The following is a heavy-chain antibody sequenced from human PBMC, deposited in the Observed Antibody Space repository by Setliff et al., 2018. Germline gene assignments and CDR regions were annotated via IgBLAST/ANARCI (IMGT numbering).Heavy chain of an antibody. J-gene: IGHJ6*03. V-gene: IGHV4-31*03. CDR2: VYYSGSTS. Sequence: PSETLSLTCTVSGGSISSGGYYWSWIRQHPGKGLEWIGYVYYSGSTSYYNPTLKSRVSISVDTSNNQFSLSLSSVTAADSAIYYCARMSGFQYVDVWGKGTTVTVSS. CDR1: GGSISSGGYY. CDR3: ARMSGFQYVDV. D-gene: IGHD3-3*01.